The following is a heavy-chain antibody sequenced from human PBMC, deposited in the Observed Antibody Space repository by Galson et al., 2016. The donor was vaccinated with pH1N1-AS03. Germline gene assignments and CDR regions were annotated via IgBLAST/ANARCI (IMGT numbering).Heavy chain of an antibody. D-gene: IGHD3-10*01. Sequence: LRLSCAVSGITFSSSSMNWVRQAPGKGLEWVASISSGGNAIYYADKLKGRFAVSRDNANNLLFLQMNSLRAEETAVYYCARASYFGSGSRAFDYWGQGTLVTVSS. CDR1: GITFSSSS. V-gene: IGHV3-21*06. CDR2: ISSGGNAI. CDR3: ARASYFGSGSRAFDY. J-gene: IGHJ4*02.